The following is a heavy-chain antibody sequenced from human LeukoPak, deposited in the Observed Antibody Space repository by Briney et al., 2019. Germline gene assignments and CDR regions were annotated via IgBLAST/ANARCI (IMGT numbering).Heavy chain of an antibody. V-gene: IGHV4-39*07. Sequence: PSETLSLTCTVSGGSISSNNYYWGWIRQPPGKGLEWVGSINYRGTTYYNPSLNSRVTISVDTSKNQFSLKLSSVTAADTAVYYCARVVTTGSYFDYWGQGTLVTVSS. D-gene: IGHD4-17*01. CDR1: GGSISSNNYY. CDR3: ARVVTTGSYFDY. CDR2: INYRGTT. J-gene: IGHJ4*02.